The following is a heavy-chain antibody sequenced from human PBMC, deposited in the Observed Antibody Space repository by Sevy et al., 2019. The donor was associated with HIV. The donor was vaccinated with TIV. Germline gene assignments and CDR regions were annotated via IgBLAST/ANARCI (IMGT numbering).Heavy chain of an antibody. CDR1: GFTFSTYS. V-gene: IGHV3-23*01. Sequence: GGSLRLSCAASGFTFSTYSMRWVRQPPGKGLEWVSTLCFGCGEINYADSVKGRFTISRDNSKSSVYLQMNNLRPEDTAVYYCARYGCTNPHDYWGQGTLVTVSS. CDR3: ARYGCTNPHDY. CDR2: LCFGCGEI. J-gene: IGHJ4*02. D-gene: IGHD2-8*01.